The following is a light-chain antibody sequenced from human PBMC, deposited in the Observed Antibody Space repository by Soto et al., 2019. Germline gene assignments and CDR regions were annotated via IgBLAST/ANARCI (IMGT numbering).Light chain of an antibody. Sequence: EIVMTQSPATLSVSPRERSTLSCRASQSVSSYLAWYQQKPGQAPRLLIYDASTRATDIPARFSGSGSGTECTLTISSLEFEDFAVYYCQQYNNWPLTFGGGTKVDIK. CDR3: QQYNNWPLT. V-gene: IGKV3-15*01. J-gene: IGKJ4*01. CDR1: QSVSSY. CDR2: DAS.